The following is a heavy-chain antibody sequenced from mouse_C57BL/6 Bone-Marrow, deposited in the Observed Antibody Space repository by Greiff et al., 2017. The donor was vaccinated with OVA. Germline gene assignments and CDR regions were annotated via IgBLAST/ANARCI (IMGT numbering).Heavy chain of an antibody. D-gene: IGHD1-2*01. Sequence: QVQLKQSGPELVKPGASVKISCKASGYAFSSSWMNWVQQRPGKGLEWIGRIYPGDGDTNYNGKFKGKATLTADKSSSTAYMQLSSLTSEDAAVYFCARSGLLRPQVWGTGTTVTVSS. CDR2: IYPGDGDT. J-gene: IGHJ1*03. CDR3: ARSGLLRPQV. V-gene: IGHV1-82*01. CDR1: GYAFSSSW.